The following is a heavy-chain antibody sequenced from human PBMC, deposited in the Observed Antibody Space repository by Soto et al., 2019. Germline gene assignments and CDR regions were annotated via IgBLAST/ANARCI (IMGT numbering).Heavy chain of an antibody. Sequence: QVQLQESGPGLVKPSQTLSLTCTVSGGSISSGGYYWSWIRQHPGKGLEWIGYIYYSGSTYYNPYHKSRVTISVDTSNDQFSPKLSSVTAADTAVYYCARDHYYGSGSYYNGPHWFDPWGQGTLVTVSS. D-gene: IGHD3-10*01. CDR3: ARDHYYGSGSYYNGPHWFDP. J-gene: IGHJ5*02. CDR2: IYYSGST. CDR1: GGSISSGGYY. V-gene: IGHV4-31*03.